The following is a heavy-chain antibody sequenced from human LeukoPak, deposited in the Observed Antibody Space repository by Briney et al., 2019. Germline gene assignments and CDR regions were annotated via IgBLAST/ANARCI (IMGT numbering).Heavy chain of an antibody. CDR2: ISYDGSNK. J-gene: IGHJ4*02. CDR3: ARDGPAVIFFGYFEY. V-gene: IGHV3-30*03. D-gene: IGHD2-21*01. CDR1: GITFRIYG. Sequence: QPGGSLRLSCAASGITFRIYGMHWVRQAPGKGLEWVATISYDGSNKYYADSVKRRFTISRDNAKNTLYLQMSSLKGEDTAVYYCARDGPAVIFFGYFEYWGQGTLVTVSS.